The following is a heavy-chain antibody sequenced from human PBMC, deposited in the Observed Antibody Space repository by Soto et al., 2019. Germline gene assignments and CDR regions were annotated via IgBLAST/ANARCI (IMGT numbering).Heavy chain of an antibody. CDR1: GGTFSSYA. D-gene: IGHD2-15*01. J-gene: IGHJ4*02. CDR2: IIPIFGTA. CDR3: ARGCSGGSCYWGAFDY. Sequence: QVQLVQSGAEGKKPGSSVKVSCKASGGTFSSYAISWVRQAPGQGLEWMGGIIPIFGTANYAQKFQGRVTITDDESRSTAYMELSSLRSEDTAVYYCARGCSGGSCYWGAFDYWGKGTLVTVSS. V-gene: IGHV1-69*01.